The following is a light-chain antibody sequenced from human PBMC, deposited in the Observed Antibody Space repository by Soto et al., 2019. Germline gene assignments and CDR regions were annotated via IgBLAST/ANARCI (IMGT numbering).Light chain of an antibody. CDR1: QSISSY. Sequence: DIQMTQSPSSLSASVGDRVTITCRASQSISSYLNWYQQKPVKAPKLLIYAASSLQSGVPSRFSGSGSGTDFTLTISILRPDDFATYYSQQSYSTPLTFGGGTKVEIK. V-gene: IGKV1-39*01. CDR3: QQSYSTPLT. J-gene: IGKJ4*01. CDR2: AAS.